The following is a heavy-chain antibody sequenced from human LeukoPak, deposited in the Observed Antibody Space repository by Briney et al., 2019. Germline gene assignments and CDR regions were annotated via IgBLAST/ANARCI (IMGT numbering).Heavy chain of an antibody. CDR3: ARGTTTGTNRILDY. V-gene: IGHV3-7*01. Sequence: HAGGSLRLSCAASGFTFSSYWMSWVRQAPGKGLEWVANIKQDGSEKYYVDSVKGRFTISRDNAKNTLYLQMNSLRPEDTAVYYCARGTTTGTNRILDYWGQGTLVTVSS. CDR1: GFTFSSYW. CDR2: IKQDGSEK. J-gene: IGHJ4*02. D-gene: IGHD1-1*01.